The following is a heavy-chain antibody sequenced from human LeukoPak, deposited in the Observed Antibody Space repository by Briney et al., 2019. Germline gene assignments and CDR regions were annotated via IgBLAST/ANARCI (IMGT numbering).Heavy chain of an antibody. CDR1: DGSISRYY. Sequence: SETLSLTCNVSDGSISRYYWNWIRQSPGGGLQWIGWIHHSGSAAYNHNPSLNSRVTISVDTSKNQFSLKLSSVTAADTAVYYCARGYGGYPYYFDYWGQGTLATVSS. CDR3: ARGYGGYPYYFDY. CDR2: IHHSGSA. V-gene: IGHV4-59*01. D-gene: IGHD5-12*01. J-gene: IGHJ4*02.